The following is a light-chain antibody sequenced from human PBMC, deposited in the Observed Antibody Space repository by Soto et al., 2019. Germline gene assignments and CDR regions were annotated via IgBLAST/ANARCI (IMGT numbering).Light chain of an antibody. Sequence: DIQMTQSTSSLSASVGDRVTITCQASQDNSNFLNWYQQKPGKAPKLLIDDASNLEPGVPLRFRGSGSGTDFTFTISSLQPEDVATYYCQQYDSLPRTFGQGTKLEIK. CDR1: QDNSNF. CDR2: DAS. J-gene: IGKJ2*01. V-gene: IGKV1-33*01. CDR3: QQYDSLPRT.